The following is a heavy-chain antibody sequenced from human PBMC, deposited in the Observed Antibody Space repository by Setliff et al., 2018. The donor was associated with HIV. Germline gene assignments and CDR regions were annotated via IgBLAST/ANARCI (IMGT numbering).Heavy chain of an antibody. V-gene: IGHV1-18*01. CDR3: ARTDYGGNSGGNYFDY. J-gene: IGHJ4*02. D-gene: IGHD4-17*01. Sequence: VKVSSKASGYTFTTYDITWGLQAPGQGLAWLGRISPYNGYTNFAQKFQGRVTMTTDTATSTAYMEVRSLRSDDTAVYYCARTDYGGNSGGNYFDYWGQGSLVTVSS. CDR2: ISPYNGYT. CDR1: GYTFTTYD.